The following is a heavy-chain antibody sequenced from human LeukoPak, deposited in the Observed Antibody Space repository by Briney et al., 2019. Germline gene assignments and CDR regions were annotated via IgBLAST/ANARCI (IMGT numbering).Heavy chain of an antibody. Sequence: WETLSLTCTVSGGSISSYYWSWIRQPPGKGLEWIGYSDYSGSSNYNPSLNSRVTISVDTSKNQFSLRLSSVTAAETAIYYCARDLGYCSTASCYAWFDPWGQGTLVTVSS. CDR2: SDYSGSS. CDR1: GGSISSYY. V-gene: IGHV4-59*01. CDR3: ARDLGYCSTASCYAWFDP. D-gene: IGHD2-2*01. J-gene: IGHJ5*02.